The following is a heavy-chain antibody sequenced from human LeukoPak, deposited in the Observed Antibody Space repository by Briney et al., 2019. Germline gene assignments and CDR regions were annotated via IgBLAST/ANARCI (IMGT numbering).Heavy chain of an antibody. D-gene: IGHD3-10*01. CDR2: IYHSGST. Sequence: SETLSLTCTVSGYSISSGYYWGWIRQPPGKGLEWIGSIYHSGSTYYNPSLKSRVTISVDTSKNQFSLKLSSVTAADTAVYYCASDRGVNYYGSGSHFDYWGQGTLVTVSS. J-gene: IGHJ4*02. CDR3: ASDRGVNYYGSGSHFDY. V-gene: IGHV4-38-2*02. CDR1: GYSISSGYY.